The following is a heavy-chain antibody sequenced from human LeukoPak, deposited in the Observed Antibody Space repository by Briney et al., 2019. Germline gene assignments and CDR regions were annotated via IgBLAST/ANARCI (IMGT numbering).Heavy chain of an antibody. J-gene: IGHJ4*02. Sequence: SETLSLTCTVSGGSISSYYWSWIRQPPGKGLEWIGYIYYSGRTNYNPSLKSRVTIPVDTSKNQFSLKLSSVTAADTAVYYCARSSTGSYFDYWGQGTLVTVSS. V-gene: IGHV4-59*01. D-gene: IGHD2-2*01. CDR1: GGSISSYY. CDR3: ARSSTGSYFDY. CDR2: IYYSGRT.